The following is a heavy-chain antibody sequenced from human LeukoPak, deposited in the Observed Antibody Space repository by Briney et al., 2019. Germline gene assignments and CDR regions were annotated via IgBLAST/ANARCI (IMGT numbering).Heavy chain of an antibody. D-gene: IGHD3-3*01. CDR1: GFTFDDYA. CDR2: ISWNSGSI. V-gene: IGHV3-9*01. CDR3: AKDKGFHRCTGVNLEY. Sequence: PGGSLRLSCAASGFTFDDYAMHWVRQAPGKGLEWVSGISWNSGSIGYADSVKGRFTISRDNAKNSLYLQMNSLRAEDTALYYCAKDKGFHRCTGVNLEYWGQGTLVTVSS. J-gene: IGHJ4*02.